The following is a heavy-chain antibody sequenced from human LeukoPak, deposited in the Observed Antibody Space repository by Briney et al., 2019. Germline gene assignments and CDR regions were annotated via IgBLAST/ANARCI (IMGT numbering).Heavy chain of an antibody. Sequence: GGSLRLSCAASGFTFSNAWMSWVRQAPGKGLEWVSSISSSSSYIYYADSVKGRFTISRDNAKNSLYLQMNSLRAEDTAVYYCARSCSSTSCSDYWGQGTLVTVSS. CDR1: GFTFSNAW. CDR2: ISSSSSYI. CDR3: ARSCSSTSCSDY. D-gene: IGHD2-2*01. J-gene: IGHJ4*02. V-gene: IGHV3-21*01.